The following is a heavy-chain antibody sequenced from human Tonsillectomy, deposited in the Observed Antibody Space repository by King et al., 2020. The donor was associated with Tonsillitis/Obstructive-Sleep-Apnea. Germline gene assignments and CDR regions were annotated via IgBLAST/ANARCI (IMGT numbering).Heavy chain of an antibody. J-gene: IGHJ6*02. Sequence: VQLQQWGAGLLKPSETLSLTCAVYGGSFSGYYWSWIRQPPGKGLEWIGEINHSGSTNYNPSLKSRVTISVDTSKNQFSLKVSSVTAADTAVYYCARLPSSAEYYYYYYGMDVWGQGTTVTVSS. D-gene: IGHD3-22*01. V-gene: IGHV4-34*01. CDR1: GGSFSGYY. CDR2: INHSGST. CDR3: ARLPSSAEYYYYYYGMDV.